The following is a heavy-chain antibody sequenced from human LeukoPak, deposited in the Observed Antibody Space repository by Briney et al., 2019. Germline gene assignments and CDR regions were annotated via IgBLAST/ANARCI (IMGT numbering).Heavy chain of an antibody. J-gene: IGHJ1*01. Sequence: GGSLRLSCAASGFTFSSYWMHWVRQAPGKGLVWVSRIKSDGSTNYADSVKGRFTISRDNAKNTLSLQMNSLRAKDTGVYYCARAPSEIGGYYPEYFRHWGQGTLVTVSS. CDR1: GFTFSSYW. CDR3: ARAPSEIGGYYPEYFRH. V-gene: IGHV3-74*01. CDR2: IKSDGST. D-gene: IGHD3-22*01.